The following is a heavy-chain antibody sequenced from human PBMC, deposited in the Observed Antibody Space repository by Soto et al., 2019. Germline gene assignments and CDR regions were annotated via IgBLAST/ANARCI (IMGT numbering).Heavy chain of an antibody. CDR1: GGSISSSSYY. CDR3: ASSYCSSTSCGYFDY. D-gene: IGHD2-2*01. J-gene: IGHJ4*02. Sequence: SETLSLTCTVSGGSISSSSYYWGWIRQPPGKGLEWIGSIYYSGSTYYNPSLKSRVTISVDTSKNQFSLKLSSVTAADTAVYYCASSYCSSTSCGYFDYWGQGTLVTVSS. V-gene: IGHV4-39*01. CDR2: IYYSGST.